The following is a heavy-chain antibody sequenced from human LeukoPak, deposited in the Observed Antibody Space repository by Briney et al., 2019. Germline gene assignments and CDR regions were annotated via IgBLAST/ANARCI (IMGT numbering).Heavy chain of an antibody. J-gene: IGHJ4*02. Sequence: SETLSLTCTVSGGSISSYYWGWIRQPPGKGLEWIGSIYYSGSTYYNPSLKSRVTISVDTSKNQFSLKLSSVTAADTAVYYCARHVGYSYNLPDYWGQGTLVTVSS. CDR1: GGSISSYY. V-gene: IGHV4-39*01. CDR2: IYYSGST. D-gene: IGHD5-18*01. CDR3: ARHVGYSYNLPDY.